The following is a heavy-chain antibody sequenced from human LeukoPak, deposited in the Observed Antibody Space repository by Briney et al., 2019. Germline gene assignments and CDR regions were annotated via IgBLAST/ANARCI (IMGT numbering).Heavy chain of an antibody. Sequence: PGGSLRLSCAASGFTFSSYAMSWVRQAPGKGLEWVAVISYDGSNKYYADSVKGRFTISRDNSKNTLYLQMNSLRAEDTAVYYCARDGLRGLGYDGAFDIWGHGTMVTVSS. CDR3: ARDGLRGLGYDGAFDI. D-gene: IGHD2-15*01. CDR2: ISYDGSNK. CDR1: GFTFSSYA. V-gene: IGHV3-30-3*01. J-gene: IGHJ3*02.